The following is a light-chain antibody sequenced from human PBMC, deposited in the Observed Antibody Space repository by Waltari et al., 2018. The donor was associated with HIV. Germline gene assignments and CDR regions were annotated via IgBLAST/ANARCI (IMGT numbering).Light chain of an antibody. CDR2: GGS. Sequence: HSALTQPASVSGSPGQSVTISCTDTTSDIGISNFVSWYQQHPGKAPQLILYGGSYRALVVSYLFSGSQAGDTASLTISGLQSEDEADYYCSSYTDSDFLVFGGGTKLTVL. V-gene: IGLV2-14*01. J-gene: IGLJ2*01. CDR3: SSYTDSDFLV. CDR1: TSDIGISNF.